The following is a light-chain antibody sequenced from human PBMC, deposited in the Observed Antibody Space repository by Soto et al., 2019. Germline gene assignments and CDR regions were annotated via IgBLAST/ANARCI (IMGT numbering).Light chain of an antibody. CDR1: QPITKF. Sequence: DIQMTQSPSSLSASVGDRVTITCRASQPITKFLNWFQHKPGEAPKRLIYGASILQDGVPSRFSCSGSGTDYTLTISGLQTEDFATYFCQQSYSVPLTFGGGTKVEI. V-gene: IGKV1-39*01. CDR3: QQSYSVPLT. CDR2: GAS. J-gene: IGKJ4*01.